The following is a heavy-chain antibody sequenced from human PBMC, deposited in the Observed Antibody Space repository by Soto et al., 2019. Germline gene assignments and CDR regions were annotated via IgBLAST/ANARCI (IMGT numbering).Heavy chain of an antibody. CDR3: ASMNSGWPPFDY. V-gene: IGHV3-21*01. CDR1: GFTFSSYS. D-gene: IGHD6-19*01. J-gene: IGHJ4*02. CDR2: ISSSSSYI. Sequence: GGSLRLSCAASGFTFSSYSMNWVRQAPGKGLEWVSSISSSSSYIYYADSVKGRFTISRDNPKNSLYLQMTSLRAEDTAVYYCASMNSGWPPFDYWGQGTLVTVSS.